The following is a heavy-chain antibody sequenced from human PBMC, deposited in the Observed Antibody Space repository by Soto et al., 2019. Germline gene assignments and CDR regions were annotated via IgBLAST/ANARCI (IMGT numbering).Heavy chain of an antibody. V-gene: IGHV4-34*01. CDR3: ARGLYSSPYYFDY. CDR2: INHSGST. J-gene: IGHJ4*02. D-gene: IGHD6-6*01. CDR1: GGSFSGYY. Sequence: SETLSLTCAVYGGSFSGYYWSWIRQPPGKGLEWIGEINHSGSTNYNPSLKSRVTISVDTSKNQFSLKLSSVTAADTAVYYCARGLYSSPYYFDYWGQGTLVTVPQ.